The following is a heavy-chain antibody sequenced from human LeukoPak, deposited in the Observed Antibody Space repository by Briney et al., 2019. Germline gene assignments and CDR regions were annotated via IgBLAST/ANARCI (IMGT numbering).Heavy chain of an antibody. J-gene: IGHJ6*03. CDR3: ARQYYYYYMDV. CDR1: GGSISSSSYY. V-gene: IGHV4-39*01. CDR2: IYYSGST. Sequence: SETLSLTCTVSGGSISSSSYYWGWLRQPPGKGLEWIGSIYYSGSTYYNPSLKSRVTISVDTSKNQFSLKLSSVTAADTAVYYCARQYYYYYMDVWGKGTTVTVSS.